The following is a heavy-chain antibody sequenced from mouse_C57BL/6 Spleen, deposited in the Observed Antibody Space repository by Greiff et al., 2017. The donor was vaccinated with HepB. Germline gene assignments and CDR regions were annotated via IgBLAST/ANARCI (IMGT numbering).Heavy chain of an antibody. CDR2: ISDGGSYT. J-gene: IGHJ2*01. D-gene: IGHD2-5*01. CDR1: GFTFSSYA. V-gene: IGHV5-4*01. CDR3: ARDGEGSKDY. Sequence: EVQLVESGGGLVKPGGSLKLSCAASGFTFSSYAMSWVRQTPEKRLEWVATISDGGSYTYYPDNVKGRFTISRDNAKNNLYLQMSHLKSEDTAMYYCARDGEGSKDYWGQGTTLTVSS.